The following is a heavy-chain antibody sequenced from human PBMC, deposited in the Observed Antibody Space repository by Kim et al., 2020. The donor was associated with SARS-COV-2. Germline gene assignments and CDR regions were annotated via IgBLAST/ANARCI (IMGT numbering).Heavy chain of an antibody. CDR2: ISYDGSNK. CDR3: ARAGEYSGYALGSEYSEFDY. CDR1: GFTFSSYA. J-gene: IGHJ4*02. Sequence: GGSLRLSCAASGFTFSSYAMHWVRQAPGKGLELVAVISYDGSNKYYADSVKGRFTISRDNSKNTLYLQMNSLRAEDTAVYYCARAGEYSGYALGSEYSEFDYWGQGTLVTVSS. V-gene: IGHV3-30-3*01. D-gene: IGHD5-12*01.